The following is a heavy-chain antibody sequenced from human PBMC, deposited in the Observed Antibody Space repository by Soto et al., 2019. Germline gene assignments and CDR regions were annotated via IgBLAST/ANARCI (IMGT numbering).Heavy chain of an antibody. D-gene: IGHD6-19*01. CDR1: GGSVSSGGYF. Sequence: QVQLQESGPGLVKPSETLSLTCTVSGGSVSSGGYFWSWIQQPPGKGLEWIGYISYSGSTKYNPSLESRVTISVDTSNKNFSLKLASVTAADTAVYYCARAPYSSGWPDSWGQGTLVTVSS. J-gene: IGHJ4*02. CDR3: ARAPYSSGWPDS. V-gene: IGHV4-61*03. CDR2: ISYSGST.